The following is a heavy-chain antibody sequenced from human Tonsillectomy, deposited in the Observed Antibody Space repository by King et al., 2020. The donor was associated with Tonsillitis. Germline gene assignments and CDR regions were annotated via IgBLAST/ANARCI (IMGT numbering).Heavy chain of an antibody. CDR1: GFTFSSYG. V-gene: IGHV3-30*02. D-gene: IGHD3-10*01. CDR2: IPYDGRNK. J-gene: IGHJ4*02. Sequence: VQLVESGGGVVQPGGSLRLSCTASGFTFSSYGMHWVRQAPGKGLEWVAFIPYDGRNKYYADSVKGRFTISRDNSKNTLYVKINSLRAEDTAVYYCAKDSSYYGSGLDYWGQGTLVTVSS. CDR3: AKDSSYYGSGLDY.